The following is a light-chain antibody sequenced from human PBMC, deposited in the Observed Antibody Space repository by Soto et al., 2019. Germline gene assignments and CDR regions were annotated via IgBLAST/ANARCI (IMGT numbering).Light chain of an antibody. V-gene: IGLV2-14*03. Sequence: QSALTQPASVSGSPGQSITISGTGTSSDVGGSNYVSWYQQHPGKAPKLMIYDVSNRPSGVSYRFSGSKSGNTASLTISGLQAENEADYYCSSYTSSSTVVFGGGTKLTVL. CDR3: SSYTSSSTVV. CDR2: DVS. J-gene: IGLJ2*01. CDR1: SSDVGGSNY.